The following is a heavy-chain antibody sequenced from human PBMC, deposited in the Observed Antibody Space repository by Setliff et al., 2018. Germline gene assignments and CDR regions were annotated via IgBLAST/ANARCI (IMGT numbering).Heavy chain of an antibody. Sequence: GGSLRLSCAASGFTFSSYSMNWVRQAPRKGLGWISHIDPRGSPVDYVDSVKGRFTISRDNAKNSLYLQMNSLRAEDTAVYYCARVVSSGYIGPFDIWGRGTMVTVSS. CDR3: ARVVSSGYIGPFDI. CDR2: IDPRGSPV. V-gene: IGHV3-48*04. CDR1: GFTFSSYS. D-gene: IGHD3-22*01. J-gene: IGHJ3*02.